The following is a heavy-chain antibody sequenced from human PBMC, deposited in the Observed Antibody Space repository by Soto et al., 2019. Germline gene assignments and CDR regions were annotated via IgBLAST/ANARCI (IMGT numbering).Heavy chain of an antibody. Sequence: PGGSLRLSCAASGFTFNKYCMYWVRQAPGKGLEWVSGDSGSGGTTFYTDSVKGRFTISRDNSKNTLYLEMNNLRVEDTAVYYCTIRAYTSSSYFYSWARGTLVPVSS. CDR1: GFTFNKYC. CDR3: TIRAYTSSSYFYS. D-gene: IGHD6-6*01. J-gene: IGHJ4*02. V-gene: IGHV3-23*01. CDR2: DSGSGGTT.